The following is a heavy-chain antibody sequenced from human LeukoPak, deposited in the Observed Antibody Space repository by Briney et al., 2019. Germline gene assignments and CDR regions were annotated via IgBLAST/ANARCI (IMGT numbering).Heavy chain of an antibody. D-gene: IGHD2-15*01. J-gene: IGHJ4*02. Sequence: PSETLSLTCAVYGGSFSGYYWSWIRQPPGKGLEWIGEINHSGSTNYNPSLKSRVTISVDTSKNQLSLKLSSVTAADTAVYYCASQQLRYCSGGSCYNLDYWGQGTLVTVSS. CDR2: INHSGST. CDR1: GGSFSGYY. V-gene: IGHV4-34*01. CDR3: ASQQLRYCSGGSCYNLDY.